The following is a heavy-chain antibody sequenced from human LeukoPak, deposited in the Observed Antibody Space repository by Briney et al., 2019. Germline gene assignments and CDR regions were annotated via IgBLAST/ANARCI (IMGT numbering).Heavy chain of an antibody. CDR2: IYSGGST. Sequence: PGGSLRLSCAASGFTVSSTYMAWVRQAPGKGLEWVSVIYSGGSTYYTDSVKGRFTISRDNSKNTLYLQMNSLRAEDTAVYYCARGIGMATNAFDIWGQGTMVTVSS. CDR1: GFTVSSTY. CDR3: ARGIGMATNAFDI. D-gene: IGHD5-12*01. J-gene: IGHJ3*02. V-gene: IGHV3-53*01.